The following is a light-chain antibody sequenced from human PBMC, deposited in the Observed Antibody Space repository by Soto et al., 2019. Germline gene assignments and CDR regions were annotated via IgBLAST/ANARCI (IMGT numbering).Light chain of an antibody. Sequence: EVVLTQSPGILSLSPGGRASLSCRARQSVSSAYLAWYQHKPGQAPRLLIFGASYRATGIPDRFSGSGSGTYFTLSISRVEPEDFAVYYCQQFSSSPPYTFGQGTTLEI. CDR3: QQFSSSPPYT. V-gene: IGKV3-20*01. J-gene: IGKJ2*01. CDR1: QSVSSAY. CDR2: GAS.